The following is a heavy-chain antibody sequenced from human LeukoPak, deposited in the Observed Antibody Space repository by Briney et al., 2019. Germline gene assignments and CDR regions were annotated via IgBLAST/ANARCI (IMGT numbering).Heavy chain of an antibody. J-gene: IGHJ5*02. CDR1: GGSISSYY. CDR2: IYYSGST. Sequence: PSETLSLTCTVSGGSISSYYWSWIRQPPGKGLEWIGYIYYSGSTNYNPSLKSRVTISVDTSKNPFSLKLSSVTAADTAVYYCAREGPLGWFDPWGQGTLVTVSS. V-gene: IGHV4-59*01. CDR3: AREGPLGWFDP.